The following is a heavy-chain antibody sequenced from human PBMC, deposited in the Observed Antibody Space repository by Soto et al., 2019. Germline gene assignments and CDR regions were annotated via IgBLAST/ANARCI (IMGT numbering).Heavy chain of an antibody. V-gene: IGHV3-33*01. CDR3: ARDGYPGGYYGMDV. D-gene: IGHD5-12*01. CDR1: GFTFSSYG. CDR2: IWYDGSNK. Sequence: GGSLRLSCAASGFTFSSYGMHWVRQAPGKGLEWVAVIWYDGSNKYYAGSVKGRFTISRDNSKNTLYLQMNSLRAEDTAVYYCARDGYPGGYYGMDVWGQGTTVTVSS. J-gene: IGHJ6*02.